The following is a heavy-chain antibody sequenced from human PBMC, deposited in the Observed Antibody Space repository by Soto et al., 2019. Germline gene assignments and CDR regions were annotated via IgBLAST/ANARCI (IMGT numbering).Heavy chain of an antibody. CDR3: ARDPITMVRGVIIAVARNYYYYGMDV. CDR1: GGTFSSYA. Sequence: SVKVSCKASGGTFSSYAISWVRQAPGQGLEWMGGIIPIFGTANYAQKFQGRVTITADESTSTAYMELSSLRSEDTAVYYCARDPITMVRGVIIAVARNYYYYGMDVWGQGTTVTVSS. D-gene: IGHD3-10*01. CDR2: IIPIFGTA. J-gene: IGHJ6*02. V-gene: IGHV1-69*13.